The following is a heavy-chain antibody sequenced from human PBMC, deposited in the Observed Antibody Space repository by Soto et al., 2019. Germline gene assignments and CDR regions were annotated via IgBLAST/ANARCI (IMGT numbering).Heavy chain of an antibody. V-gene: IGHV1-18*01. D-gene: IGHD3-10*01. CDR3: ARAGAAPYYYYGLDV. J-gene: IGHJ6*02. CDR2: IRAYNGDT. CDR1: GGTFSNGI. Sequence: EASVKVSCKASGGTFSNGISTWVRQAKGQGLEWMGRIRAYNGDTNYAQKFQTRVTMTTDKSTDTAYMDLRSLTSDDTAIYYCARAGAAPYYYYGLDVWGQGTTVTVSS.